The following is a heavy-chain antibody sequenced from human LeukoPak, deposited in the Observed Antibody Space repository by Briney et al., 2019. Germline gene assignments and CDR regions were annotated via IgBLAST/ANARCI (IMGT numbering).Heavy chain of an antibody. D-gene: IGHD5-24*01. CDR1: GNTFTSYD. Sequence: ASVKVSCKASGNTFTSYDINWVRQATGQGLEWMGWMNPNNNNTGYAQKFQGRVTMTRNTSISTAYMELSSLRSEDTAVYYCARYPRSNYNFDFWGQGTLVTVSS. CDR3: ARYPRSNYNFDF. CDR2: MNPNNNNT. V-gene: IGHV1-8*01. J-gene: IGHJ4*02.